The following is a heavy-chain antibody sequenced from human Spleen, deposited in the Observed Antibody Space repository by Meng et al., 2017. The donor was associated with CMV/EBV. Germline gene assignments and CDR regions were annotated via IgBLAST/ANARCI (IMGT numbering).Heavy chain of an antibody. Sequence: GESLKISCAASGFTFSTYAMHWVRQAPGKGLEWVAVISYDGSNKYYADSVKGRFTVSRDNSKNTLYLQMNSLRDEDTAVYYCAREDLRITIFGVVIIRGWGMDVWGQGTTVTVSS. V-gene: IGHV3-30-3*01. J-gene: IGHJ6*02. CDR3: AREDLRITIFGVVIIRGWGMDV. CDR1: GFTFSTYA. D-gene: IGHD3-3*01. CDR2: ISYDGSNK.